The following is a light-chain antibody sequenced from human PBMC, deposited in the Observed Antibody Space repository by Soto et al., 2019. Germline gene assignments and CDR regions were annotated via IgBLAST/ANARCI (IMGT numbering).Light chain of an antibody. Sequence: EIVVTQSPGTLSLSPGETATLSCRASQNVFNNLAWYQVKPGQAPRLLIYGASTRATGIPGRFSGSGSGTDFILISHLLPAEDFAFYYCQQYNQWLTFGGGTKVEIK. CDR3: QQYNQWLT. CDR1: QNVFNN. CDR2: GAS. J-gene: IGKJ4*01. V-gene: IGKV3-15*01.